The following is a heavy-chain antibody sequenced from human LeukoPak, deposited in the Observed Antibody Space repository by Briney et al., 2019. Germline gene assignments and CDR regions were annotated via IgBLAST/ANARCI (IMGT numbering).Heavy chain of an antibody. D-gene: IGHD4-23*01. CDR2: IYYSGST. CDR1: GGSISSSSYY. J-gene: IGHJ4*02. Sequence: SETLSLTCTVSGGSISSSSYYWGWIRQPPGKGLEWIGSIYYSGSTYYNPSLKSRVTISVDTSKNQFSLKLSSVTAADTAVYYCAGPDYGSNDWGVDYFDYWGQGTLVTVSS. CDR3: AGPDYGSNDWGVDYFDY. V-gene: IGHV4-39*01.